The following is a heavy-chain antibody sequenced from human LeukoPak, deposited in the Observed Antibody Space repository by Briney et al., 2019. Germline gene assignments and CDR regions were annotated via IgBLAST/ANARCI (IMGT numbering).Heavy chain of an antibody. CDR1: GGSISSGGYS. V-gene: IGHV4-30-4*07. CDR3: ARVLRKGPYGDGGYFYFYMDV. Sequence: PSETLSLTCAVSGGSISSGGYSWSWIRQPPGKGLEWIGHIYYSGYTSYSPSLKSRVTISIDTSKNQFSLKLSSVTAADTAVYYCARVLRKGPYGDGGYFYFYMDVWGKGTTVTVSS. CDR2: IYYSGYT. D-gene: IGHD4-17*01. J-gene: IGHJ6*03.